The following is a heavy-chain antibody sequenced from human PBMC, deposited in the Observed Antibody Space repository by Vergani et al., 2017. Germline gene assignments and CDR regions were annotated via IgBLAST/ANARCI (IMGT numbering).Heavy chain of an antibody. CDR2: IYYTGTT. V-gene: IGHV4-39*01. CDR1: GVSIGSNSYY. J-gene: IGHJ1*01. D-gene: IGHD6-19*01. Sequence: QLQLQESDPGLVKPSETLSLTCTVSGVSIGSNSYYWGWIRQPPGKGLECIGTIYYTGTTYSNEAHKSRITISVDTSKNQFSLNLTSVTAADTAVYYCTRHGRSGWAGYFQHWGQGTLVTASS. CDR3: TRHGRSGWAGYFQH.